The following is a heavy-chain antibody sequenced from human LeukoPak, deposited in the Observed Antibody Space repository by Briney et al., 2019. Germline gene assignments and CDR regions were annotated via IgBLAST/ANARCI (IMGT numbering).Heavy chain of an antibody. Sequence: SETLSLTCTVSDGSISSYYWSWVRQAAGKGLEWIGRVYTSGTTKHNSSLKSRVTISVDKSKNQFSLKLTSVTAADTAVYYCASGGHDIQYYFQYWGQGTLVTVSS. D-gene: IGHD5-12*01. CDR1: DGSISSYY. J-gene: IGHJ4*02. CDR3: ASGGHDIQYYFQY. CDR2: VYTSGTT. V-gene: IGHV4-4*07.